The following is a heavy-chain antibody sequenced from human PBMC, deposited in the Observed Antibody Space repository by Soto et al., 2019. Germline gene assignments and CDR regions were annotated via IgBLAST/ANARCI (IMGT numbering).Heavy chain of an antibody. V-gene: IGHV4-59*08. J-gene: IGHJ4*02. Sequence: SETLSLTCTVSGGSISSYYWSWIRQPPGKGLEWIGYIYYSGSTNYNPSLKSRVTISVDTSKNQFSLKLSSVTAADTAVYYCAILQYYDFWSGYYGADYFDYWGQGTLVTVSS. CDR2: IYYSGST. D-gene: IGHD3-3*01. CDR1: GGSISSYY. CDR3: AILQYYDFWSGYYGADYFDY.